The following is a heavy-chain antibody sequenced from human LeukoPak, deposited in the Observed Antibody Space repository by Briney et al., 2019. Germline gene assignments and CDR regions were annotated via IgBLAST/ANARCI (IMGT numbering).Heavy chain of an antibody. Sequence: GGSLRLSCAASGFTFSSYAMSWVRQAPGKGLEWVSAIYSGGSTYYADSVKGRFTIYRDNSKNTLYLQMNSLRAEDTAVYYCARDPGGPHTVKWDAFDIWGQGTMVTVSS. V-gene: IGHV3-53*01. CDR2: IYSGGST. J-gene: IGHJ3*02. CDR1: GFTFSSYA. D-gene: IGHD2-2*02. CDR3: ARDPGGPHTVKWDAFDI.